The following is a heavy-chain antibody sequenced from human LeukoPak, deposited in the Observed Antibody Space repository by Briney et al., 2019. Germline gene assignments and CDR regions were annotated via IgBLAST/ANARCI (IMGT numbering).Heavy chain of an antibody. CDR1: GFTFSSYS. CDR2: ISSSSSYI. CDR3: ARGRGLVGASFDY. D-gene: IGHD1-26*01. V-gene: IGHV3-21*01. J-gene: IGHJ4*02. Sequence: PGGSLRLSCAASGFTFSSYSMNWVRQAPGKGLEWVSSISSSSSYIYYADSVKGRFTISRDNAKNSLYLQMNSLRAEDTAVYYCARGRGLVGASFDYWGQGTLVTVSS.